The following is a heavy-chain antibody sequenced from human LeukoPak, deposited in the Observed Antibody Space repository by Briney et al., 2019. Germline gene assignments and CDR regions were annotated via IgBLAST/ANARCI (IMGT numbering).Heavy chain of an antibody. CDR2: ISGSSSYT. CDR3: VREMATPKDY. V-gene: IGHV3-11*05. Sequence: PGGSLRLSCAASGFSFSDYYMIWIRQAPGKGLEWVSYISGSSSYTNYAYSVKGRFSISRDNAKKSLYLQMNSLRAEDTAVYYCVREMATPKDYWGQGTLVTVSS. CDR1: GFSFSDYY. J-gene: IGHJ4*02. D-gene: IGHD5-24*01.